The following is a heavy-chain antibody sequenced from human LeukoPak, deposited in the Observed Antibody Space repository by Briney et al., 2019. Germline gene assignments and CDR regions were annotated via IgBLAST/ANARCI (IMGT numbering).Heavy chain of an antibody. CDR2: ISGSGGST. J-gene: IGHJ4*02. CDR3: AKGGYCSSTSCPPDY. CDR1: GFTFSSYA. D-gene: IGHD2-2*01. Sequence: GGSLRLSCAASGFTFSSYAMSWVRQAPGKGLEWVSAISGSGGSTYYADSVKGRFPISRDNSKNTLYLQMNSLRAEDTALYYCAKGGYCSSTSCPPDYWGQGTLVTVSS. V-gene: IGHV3-23*01.